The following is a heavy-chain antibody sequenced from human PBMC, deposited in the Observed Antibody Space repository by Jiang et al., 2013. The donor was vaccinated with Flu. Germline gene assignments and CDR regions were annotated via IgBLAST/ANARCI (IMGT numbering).Heavy chain of an antibody. Sequence: GSVKGRFTISRDNAKNSLYLQMNSLRAEDTALYYCVKDRIISDDYYFNSMDVWGKGTTVTVSS. J-gene: IGHJ6*03. CDR3: VKDRIISDDYYFNSMDV. V-gene: IGHV3-9*01.